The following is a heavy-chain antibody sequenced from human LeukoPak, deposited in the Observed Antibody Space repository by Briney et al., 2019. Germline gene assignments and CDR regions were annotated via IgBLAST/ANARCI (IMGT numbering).Heavy chain of an antibody. CDR3: ASHYYDSSGYYFFDY. CDR2: IYHSGST. Sequence: SETLSLTCTVSGYSISSGYYWGWIRQPPGKGLEWIGSIYHSGSTYYNPSLKSRVTISVGTSKNQFSLKLSSVTAADTAVYYCASHYYDSSGYYFFDYWGQGTLVTVSS. CDR1: GYSISSGYY. V-gene: IGHV4-38-2*02. J-gene: IGHJ4*02. D-gene: IGHD3-22*01.